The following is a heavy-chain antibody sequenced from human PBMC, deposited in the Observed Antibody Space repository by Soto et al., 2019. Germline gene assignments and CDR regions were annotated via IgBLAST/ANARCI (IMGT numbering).Heavy chain of an antibody. D-gene: IGHD3-10*01. CDR1: GGSITPYY. Sequence: QLQLRESGPGLVKPSETISLTCTVSGGSITPYYWCWVRQPPGKGLEWICYIHYRGSTYYNPSLKSRVTMSVDTSRNLLLLYLNSVTAAHTPVYYCATESTGSGKNTWFDTWGEGTLV. J-gene: IGHJ5*02. V-gene: IGHV4-59*01. CDR3: ATESTGSGKNTWFDT. CDR2: IHYRGST.